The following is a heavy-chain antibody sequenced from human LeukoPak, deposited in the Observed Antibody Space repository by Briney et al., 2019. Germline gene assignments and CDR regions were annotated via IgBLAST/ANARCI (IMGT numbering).Heavy chain of an antibody. CDR2: IIPIFGIA. V-gene: IGHV1-69*04. D-gene: IGHD4-11*01. J-gene: IGHJ4*02. CDR1: GGTFSSYA. Sequence: GASVKVSCKASGGTFSSYAISWVRQAPGQGLEWMGRIIPIFGIANYAQKFQGRVTITADKSTSTAYMELSSPRSEDTAVYYCARDGDSTESFDYWGQGTLVTVSS. CDR3: ARDGDSTESFDY.